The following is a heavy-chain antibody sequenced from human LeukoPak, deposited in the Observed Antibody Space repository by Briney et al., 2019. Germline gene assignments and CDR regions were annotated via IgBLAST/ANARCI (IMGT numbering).Heavy chain of an antibody. CDR2: ISSNGDRT. CDR1: GFTFSTYA. Sequence: GGSLRLSCAASGFTFSTYAMHWVRHGPGKGLEYVSSISSNGDRTYYANSVKGRCTISRDNSRNTLYLQMGSLRAEDMAVYYCARGGGNVAAAGFDSWGQGTLVTVSS. CDR3: ARGGGNVAAAGFDS. D-gene: IGHD6-13*01. V-gene: IGHV3-64*01. J-gene: IGHJ4*02.